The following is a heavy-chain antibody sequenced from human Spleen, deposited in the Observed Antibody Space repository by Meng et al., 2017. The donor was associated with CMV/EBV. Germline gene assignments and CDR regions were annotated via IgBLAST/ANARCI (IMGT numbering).Heavy chain of an antibody. Sequence: SETLSLTCAVYGGSFSGYYWSWIRQPPGKGLEWIGEINHSGSTNYNPSLKSRVTISVDTSKNQFSLKLSSVTAADTAVYYCARTRLDIAFDIWGQGTMVTVSS. CDR1: GGSFSGYY. D-gene: IGHD2-2*03. CDR3: ARTRLDIAFDI. J-gene: IGHJ3*02. V-gene: IGHV4-34*01. CDR2: INHSGST.